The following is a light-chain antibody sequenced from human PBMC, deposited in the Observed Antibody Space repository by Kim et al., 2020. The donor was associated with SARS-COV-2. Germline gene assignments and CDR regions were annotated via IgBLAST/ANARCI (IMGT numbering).Light chain of an antibody. CDR1: SSDVGVYNL. CDR3: CSFAGCCSFV. V-gene: IGLV2-23*02. J-gene: IGLJ1*01. Sequence: GQSVTNSCNGTSSDVGVYNLVSWYQQRPGKAPKLIIYEVTTRPSGVSDRFSGSKSGYTASLTISGLQAEDEGDYYCCSFAGCCSFVFGTGTKVTVL. CDR2: EVT.